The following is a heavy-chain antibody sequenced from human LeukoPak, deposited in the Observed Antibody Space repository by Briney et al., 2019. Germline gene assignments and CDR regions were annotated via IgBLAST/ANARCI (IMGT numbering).Heavy chain of an antibody. J-gene: IGHJ4*02. CDR2: IYSGGST. CDR1: GFTFSSYA. Sequence: GGSLRLSCAASGFTFSSYAMSWVRQAPGKGLEWVSVIYSGGSTYYADSVKGRFTISRDNSKNTLYLQMNSLRAEDTAVYYCARDRYYYGSGPLDYWGQGTLVTVSS. V-gene: IGHV3-53*01. D-gene: IGHD3-10*01. CDR3: ARDRYYYGSGPLDY.